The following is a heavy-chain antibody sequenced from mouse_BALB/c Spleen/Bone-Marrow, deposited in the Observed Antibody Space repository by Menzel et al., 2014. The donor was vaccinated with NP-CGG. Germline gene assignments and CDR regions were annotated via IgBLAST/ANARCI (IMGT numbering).Heavy chain of an antibody. CDR1: GYSITSDYA. CDR3: ARYDYDVGYFDY. CDR2: ISYSGST. D-gene: IGHD2-4*01. Sequence: ESGPGLVKPSQSLSLICTVTGYSITSDYAWNWIRQFPGNKLEWMGYISYSGSTGYNPSLKSRISITRDTSKNQFFLQLNSVTTEDTATYYCARYDYDVGYFDYWGQGTTLTVSS. J-gene: IGHJ2*01. V-gene: IGHV3-2*02.